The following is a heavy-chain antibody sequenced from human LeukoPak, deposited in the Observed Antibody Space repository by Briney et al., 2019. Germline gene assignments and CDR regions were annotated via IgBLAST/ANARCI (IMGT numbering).Heavy chain of an antibody. CDR3: ARGRKGSGVSPLDY. D-gene: IGHD3-10*01. CDR2: MNPNSGNT. Sequence: ASVKVSCKASGYTFTSYDINWVRQATGQGLEWMGWMNPNSGNTGYAQKFQGRATMTRNTSISTAYMELSSLRSEDTAVYYCARGRKGSGVSPLDYWGQGTLVTVSS. J-gene: IGHJ4*02. V-gene: IGHV1-8*02. CDR1: GYTFTSYD.